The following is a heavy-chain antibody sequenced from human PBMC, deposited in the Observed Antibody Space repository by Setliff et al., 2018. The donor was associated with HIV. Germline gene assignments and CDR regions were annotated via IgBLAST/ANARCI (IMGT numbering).Heavy chain of an antibody. Sequence: ASETLSLTCTVSGGSISSYYWSWIRQPPEKGLEWIGYIYDRGGTNYNPSLKSRVTISVDTSKNQFSLKLSSVTAADTAVYYCARALAAAGYRVYFDYWGQGSPVTVSS. J-gene: IGHJ4*02. CDR1: GGSISSYY. CDR2: IYDRGGT. V-gene: IGHV4-59*08. CDR3: ARALAAAGYRVYFDY. D-gene: IGHD6-13*01.